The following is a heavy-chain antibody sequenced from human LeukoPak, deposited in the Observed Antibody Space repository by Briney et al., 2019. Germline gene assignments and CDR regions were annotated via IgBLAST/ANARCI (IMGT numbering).Heavy chain of an antibody. Sequence: SETLPLTCAVYGGSFSTYYWNWIRQSPGRGLEWIGEINHTGTTNYNPSLKSRFTISVDTSKNQFSLKLSSVTAADTAVYYCARELWSNWFDPWGQGTLVTVSS. CDR1: GGSFSTYY. D-gene: IGHD2-21*01. J-gene: IGHJ5*02. V-gene: IGHV4-34*01. CDR3: ARELWSNWFDP. CDR2: INHTGTT.